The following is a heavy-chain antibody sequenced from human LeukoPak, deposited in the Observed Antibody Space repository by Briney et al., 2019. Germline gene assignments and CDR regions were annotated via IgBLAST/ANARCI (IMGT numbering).Heavy chain of an antibody. CDR3: AEAPVTTCRGAYCYPFDY. J-gene: IGHJ4*02. D-gene: IGHD2-21*01. V-gene: IGHV3-48*03. CDR2: ISSSGSTI. CDR1: GFTFSSYE. Sequence: GGSLRLSCAASGFTFSSYEMNWVRQAPGKGLEWVSYISSSGSTINYADSVKGRFTISRDSSKNTLFLQMNRLRPEDAAVYYCAEAPVTTCRGAYCYPFDYWGQGTLVTVSS.